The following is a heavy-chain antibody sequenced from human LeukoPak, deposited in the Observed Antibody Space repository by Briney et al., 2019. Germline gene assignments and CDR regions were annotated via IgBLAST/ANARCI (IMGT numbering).Heavy chain of an antibody. V-gene: IGHV5-51*01. CDR1: GYSFTNHW. J-gene: IGHJ4*02. Sequence: GESLNISCKGFGYSFTNHWIGWVRQMPGKGLAWMAFIYPCDSDHRYSPSFQGQVTISADKSISTAYLQWSSLTASDTAMYYCARVNSAYYYFDYWGQGTLVTVSS. CDR3: ARVNSAYYYFDY. CDR2: IYPCDSDH. D-gene: IGHD3-22*01.